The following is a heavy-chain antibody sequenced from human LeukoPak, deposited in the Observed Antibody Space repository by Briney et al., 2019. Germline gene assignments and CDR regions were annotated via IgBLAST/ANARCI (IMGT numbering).Heavy chain of an antibody. V-gene: IGHV1-2*02. J-gene: IGHJ4*02. CDR1: GYTFNGYY. Sequence: ASVKVSCKAPGYTFNGYYIHWVRQAPGQGLGCMGWINPNSGCTNYAQKFQGRVTMTRDTSISTAYMELSRLRSDDTAVFYCATSSGWKSNIDYWGQGTLVTVSS. CDR3: ATSSGWKSNIDY. CDR2: INPNSGCT. D-gene: IGHD6-19*01.